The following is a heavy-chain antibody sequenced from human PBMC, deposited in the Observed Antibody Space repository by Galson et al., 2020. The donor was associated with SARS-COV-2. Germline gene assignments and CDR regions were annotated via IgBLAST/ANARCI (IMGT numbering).Heavy chain of an antibody. D-gene: IGHD3-10*01. CDR3: ARAYHCTLQRCFPAGTFDV. Sequence: SETLSLTCAVSGDSITSTNWWSWVRKSPEKGLEWIGEVFHSGPTNYDPSFGSRVTISLDKAKSQFSLRLTSVTAADTAVYYCARAYHCTLQRCFPAGTFDVWGQGTGVIVSS. J-gene: IGHJ3*01. V-gene: IGHV4-4*02. CDR2: VFHSGPT. CDR1: GDSITSTNW.